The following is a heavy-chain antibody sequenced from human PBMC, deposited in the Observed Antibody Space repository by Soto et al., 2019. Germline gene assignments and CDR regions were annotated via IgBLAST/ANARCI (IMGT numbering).Heavy chain of an antibody. CDR1: GGSITSGNHY. J-gene: IGHJ5*02. Sequence: QVQLQASGPGLVKPSQTLSLTCTVSGGSITSGNHYWNWIRQHPGKGLEWIGYISYSGSTSYNPSLRSRVTISVGTSKNQFTRKLTSVTAADPAVFYCARLRITSNGGWFDPWGQGTLVTVSS. CDR3: ARLRITSNGGWFDP. CDR2: ISYSGST. V-gene: IGHV4-31*03. D-gene: IGHD2-8*01.